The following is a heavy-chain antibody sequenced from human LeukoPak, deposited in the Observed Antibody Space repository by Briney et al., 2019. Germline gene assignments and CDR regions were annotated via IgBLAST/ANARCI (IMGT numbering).Heavy chain of an antibody. CDR3: AKDSSMTTEPYYYMDV. J-gene: IGHJ6*03. D-gene: IGHD4-11*01. V-gene: IGHV3-33*06. CDR1: GFTFSSYG. CDR2: IWYDGSNK. Sequence: PGRSLRLSCAASGFTFSSYGMHWVRQAPGKGLEWVAVIWYDGSNKYYADSVKGRFTISRDNSKNTLYLQMNSLRADDTAVYYCAKDSSMTTEPYYYMDVWGKGTTVTVSS.